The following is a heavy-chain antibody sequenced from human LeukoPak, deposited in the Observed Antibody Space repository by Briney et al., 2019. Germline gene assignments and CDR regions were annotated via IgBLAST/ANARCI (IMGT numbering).Heavy chain of an antibody. D-gene: IGHD3-22*01. Sequence: GGSLRLSCAASGVTLSSYGMHWVRQAPGKGLEWVAVIWYDGSNKYYADSVKGRFTISRDNSKNTLYLQMNSLRAEDTAVYYCAREIIGGYYLQYWGQGTLVTVSS. J-gene: IGHJ4*02. CDR2: IWYDGSNK. CDR3: AREIIGGYYLQY. CDR1: GVTLSSYG. V-gene: IGHV3-33*08.